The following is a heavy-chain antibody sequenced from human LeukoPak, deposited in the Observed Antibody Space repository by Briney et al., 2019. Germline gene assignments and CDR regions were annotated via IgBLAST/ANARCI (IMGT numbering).Heavy chain of an antibody. CDR3: ARNTYCTGGSCPDY. J-gene: IGHJ4*02. CDR2: IIPILGTS. V-gene: IGHV1-69*13. D-gene: IGHD2-15*01. Sequence: SVKVSCKASGGTFSNYAISWVRQAPGQGLEWMGGIIPILGTSNYAQKFQDRLTITADESTSTAYLELRSLTSADTAVYYCARNTYCTGGSCPDYWGQGTLVTVSS. CDR1: GGTFSNYA.